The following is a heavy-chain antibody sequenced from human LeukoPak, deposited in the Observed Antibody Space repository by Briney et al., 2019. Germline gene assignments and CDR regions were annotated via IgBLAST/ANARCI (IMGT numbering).Heavy chain of an antibody. CDR1: GYTFTSYY. V-gene: IGHV1-46*01. CDR3: ARWGPDYGDYVFGYFDY. J-gene: IGHJ4*02. D-gene: IGHD4-17*01. Sequence: ASVKVSCKASGYTFTSYYTHWVRQAPGQGLEWMGIINPSGGSTSYAQKFQGRVTMTRDTSTSTVYMELSSLRSEDTAVYYCARWGPDYGDYVFGYFDYWGQGTLVTVSS. CDR2: INPSGGST.